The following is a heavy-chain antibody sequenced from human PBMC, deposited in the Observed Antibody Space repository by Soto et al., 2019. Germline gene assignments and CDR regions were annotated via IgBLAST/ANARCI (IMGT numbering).Heavy chain of an antibody. D-gene: IGHD3-16*01. CDR2: IYYSGST. CDR1: GGSISSSSYY. J-gene: IGHJ5*02. CDR3: ARHQDMITFGEVSEWFDP. V-gene: IGHV4-39*01. Sequence: QLQLQESGPGLVKPSETLSLTCTVSGGSISSSSYYWGWIRQPPGKGLEWIGSIYYSGSTYYNPSLKSRVTISVDTSKNQFSLKLSSVTAADTAVYYCARHQDMITFGEVSEWFDPWGQGTLVTVSS.